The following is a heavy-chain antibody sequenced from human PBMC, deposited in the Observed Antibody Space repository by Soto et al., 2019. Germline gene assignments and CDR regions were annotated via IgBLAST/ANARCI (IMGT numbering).Heavy chain of an antibody. D-gene: IGHD3-10*01. V-gene: IGHV3-23*01. Sequence: EVQLLDSGGGLVQPGGSLRLSCAASGFTFSSDAMSWVRQSPGKGLEWVSAISGDGESTYYADSVKGRFTISRDNSKNTLYLQMNRLRAEDTAVYYCAKLRWGSDNGFDPWGQGTLVTVSS. CDR3: AKLRWGSDNGFDP. CDR1: GFTFSSDA. J-gene: IGHJ5*02. CDR2: ISGDGEST.